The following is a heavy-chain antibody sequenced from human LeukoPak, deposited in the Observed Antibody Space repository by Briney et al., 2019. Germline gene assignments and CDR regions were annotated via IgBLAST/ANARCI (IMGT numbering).Heavy chain of an antibody. CDR2: IKQDGSEK. J-gene: IGHJ3*02. Sequence: GGSLRLSCAASGFTFSSYWMSWVRQAPGKGLEWVANIKQDGSEKYYVDSVKGRFTISRDNAKNSLYLQMNSLRAEDTAVYYCASAQVGEDVAFDIWGQGTMVTVSS. D-gene: IGHD3-10*01. CDR3: ASAQVGEDVAFDI. V-gene: IGHV3-7*01. CDR1: GFTFSSYW.